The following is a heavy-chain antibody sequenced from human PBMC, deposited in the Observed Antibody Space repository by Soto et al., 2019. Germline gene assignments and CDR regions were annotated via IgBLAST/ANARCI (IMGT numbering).Heavy chain of an antibody. Sequence: QVYLVESGGGVVQPGTSLRLSCVASRFTFSSFGMHWVRQAPGKGLEWVAVIWYDGSIKYYADSVQGRFTISRDNSKNTLYLQMNSLRAEDTAVYYCARGGGTGDNWFDPWGQGTLVTVSS. J-gene: IGHJ5*02. CDR1: RFTFSSFG. D-gene: IGHD2-15*01. CDR3: ARGGGTGDNWFDP. CDR2: IWYDGSIK. V-gene: IGHV3-33*01.